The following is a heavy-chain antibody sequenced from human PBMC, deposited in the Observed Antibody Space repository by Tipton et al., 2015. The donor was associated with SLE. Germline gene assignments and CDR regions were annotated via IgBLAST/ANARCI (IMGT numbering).Heavy chain of an antibody. CDR3: AKDPTMVQGDPPWYLDL. Sequence: SLRLSCAASGFTFDDYAMHWVRQAPGKGLEWVSGISWNSGNIDYADSVKGRFTISRDNAKNSLYLQMNSLRVEDTALYYCAKDPTMVQGDPPWYLDLWGRGTLVTVSS. J-gene: IGHJ2*01. V-gene: IGHV3-9*01. CDR1: GFTFDDYA. D-gene: IGHD3-10*01. CDR2: ISWNSGNI.